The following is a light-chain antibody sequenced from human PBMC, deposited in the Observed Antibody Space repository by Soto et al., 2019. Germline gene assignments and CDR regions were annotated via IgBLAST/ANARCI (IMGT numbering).Light chain of an antibody. CDR2: DVS. J-gene: IGLJ2*01. V-gene: IGLV2-14*01. Sequence: QSALTQPASVSGSPGQSITISCTGTSSDVGGYNYVSWYQQHPGKAPKLMIYDVSNRPSGVSNRFSGSKSGKTASLTISGLQAEDEADYYCSSHTSSSTLVFGGGTKLTVL. CDR1: SSDVGGYNY. CDR3: SSHTSSSTLV.